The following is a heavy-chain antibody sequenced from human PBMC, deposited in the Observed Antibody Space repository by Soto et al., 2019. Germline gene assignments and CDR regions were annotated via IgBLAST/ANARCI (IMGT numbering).Heavy chain of an antibody. CDR3: ARHYFPDRYRIDY. D-gene: IGHD3-16*02. Sequence: PSETLSLTCTVSGASISSDGYYWGWIRQHPGKGLEYIAYMYYSGSTYYNPSLKSRVTMSVDASKNQFSLKLSSVTAADTAVYYCARHYFPDRYRIDYWGQGTLVTVSS. CDR2: MYYSGST. CDR1: GASISSDGYY. V-gene: IGHV4-31*03. J-gene: IGHJ4*02.